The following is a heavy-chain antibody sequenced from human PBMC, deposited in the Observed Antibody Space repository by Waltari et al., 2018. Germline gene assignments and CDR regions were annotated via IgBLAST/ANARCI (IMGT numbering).Heavy chain of an antibody. CDR3: ARGEAVAGFKEDFDY. J-gene: IGHJ4*02. CDR1: GYTFTGYY. Sequence: QVQLVQSGAEVKKPGASVKVSCKASGYTFTGYYMHWVRQAPGQGLEWMGIINPSGGSTSYAQKFQGRVTMTRDTSTSTVYMELSSLRSEDTAVYYCARGEAVAGFKEDFDYWGQGTLVTVSS. V-gene: IGHV1-46*01. D-gene: IGHD6-19*01. CDR2: INPSGGST.